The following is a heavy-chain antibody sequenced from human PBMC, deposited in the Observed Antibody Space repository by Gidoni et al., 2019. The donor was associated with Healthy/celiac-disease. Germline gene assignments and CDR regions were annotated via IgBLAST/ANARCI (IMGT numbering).Heavy chain of an antibody. J-gene: IGHJ6*02. CDR1: GYTFTSYA. CDR2: INAGNGNT. V-gene: IGHV1-3*01. CDR3: ASTQWLVKNYYDYGMDV. D-gene: IGHD6-19*01. Sequence: QVQLVQSGAEVKKPGASVKVSCKASGYTFTSYAMHWVRQAPGQRLEWMGWINAGNGNTKYSQKFQGRVTITRDTSASTAYMELSSLRSEDTAVYYCASTQWLVKNYYDYGMDVWGQGTTVTVSS.